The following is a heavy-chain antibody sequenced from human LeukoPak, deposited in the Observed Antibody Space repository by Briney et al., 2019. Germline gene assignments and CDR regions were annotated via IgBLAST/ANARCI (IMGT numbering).Heavy chain of an antibody. Sequence: GGSLRLSCAASGFTFSNAWMSWVRQAPGKGLEWVGRIKSKTEGGTTDYAAPVKGRFTISRDDSKNTLYLQMNSLKTEDTAVYYWIATYYYDSSGYALDYWGQGTLVTVSS. J-gene: IGHJ4*02. CDR1: GFTFSNAW. CDR3: IATYYYDSSGYALDY. V-gene: IGHV3-15*01. CDR2: IKSKTEGGTT. D-gene: IGHD3-22*01.